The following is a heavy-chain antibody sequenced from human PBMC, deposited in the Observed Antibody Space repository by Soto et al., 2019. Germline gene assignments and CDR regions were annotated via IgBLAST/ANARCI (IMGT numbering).Heavy chain of an antibody. CDR3: TRDSPPPPYYMDV. V-gene: IGHV4-31*03. CDR2: IYYTGRT. CDR1: GASVSSGDFH. Sequence: SETLSLTCSVSGASVSSGDFHWSWLRQSPGEGLEWIGYIYYTGRTYYNPSLRSRVIMSLDTSKNHFSLTLTYVTAADMALYFCTRDSPPPPYYMDVWGKGTTVTVSS. J-gene: IGHJ6*03.